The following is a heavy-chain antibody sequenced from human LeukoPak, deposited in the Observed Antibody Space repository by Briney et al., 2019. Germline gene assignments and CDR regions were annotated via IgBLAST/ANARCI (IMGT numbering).Heavy chain of an antibody. CDR2: ISGDNGNT. V-gene: IGHV1-18*01. CDR3: ARDLWFGELSTRGVFHT. J-gene: IGHJ3*02. Sequence: ASVKVSCKASGYTFTKYGISWVRQAPGQGLEWLGWISGDNGNTNSAQKFQGRVTMTTDTSTSTAYMELRGLRSDDTAVYYCARDLWFGELSTRGVFHTWGQGTMVTVSS. CDR1: GYTFTKYG. D-gene: IGHD3-10*01.